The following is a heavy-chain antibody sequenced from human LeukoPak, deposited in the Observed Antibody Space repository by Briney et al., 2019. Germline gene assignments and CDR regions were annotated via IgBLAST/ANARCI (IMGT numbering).Heavy chain of an antibody. CDR2: IRKDGSDK. Sequence: PGGSLRLSCGASGFTFSRYGMHWVRQAPGKGLEWVAYIRKDGSDKYYADSVKGQFTISRDSSKNMVYLQMNSLRAEDTAVYYCAKDSNWAFDYWGQGTLVSVSS. D-gene: IGHD7-27*01. J-gene: IGHJ4*02. CDR3: AKDSNWAFDY. V-gene: IGHV3-30*02. CDR1: GFTFSRYG.